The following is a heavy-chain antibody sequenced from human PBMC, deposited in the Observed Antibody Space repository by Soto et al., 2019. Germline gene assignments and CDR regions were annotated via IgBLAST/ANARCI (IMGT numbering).Heavy chain of an antibody. D-gene: IGHD3-22*01. CDR3: ARVSYYYDSSGFGLKQYYFDY. Sequence: SETLSLTCTVSGGSISSGDYYWSWIRQPPGKGLELIGYIYYSGSTYYNPSLKSRVTISVDKSKNQFSLKLSSVTAADTAVYYCARVSYYYDSSGFGLKQYYFDYWGQGTLVTVSS. CDR1: GGSISSGDYY. CDR2: IYYSGST. J-gene: IGHJ4*02. V-gene: IGHV4-30-4*01.